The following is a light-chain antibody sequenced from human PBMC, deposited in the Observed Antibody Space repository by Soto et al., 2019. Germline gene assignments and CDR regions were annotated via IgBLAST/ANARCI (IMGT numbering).Light chain of an antibody. V-gene: IGLV2-14*01. J-gene: IGLJ1*01. Sequence: QSVLTQPASVSGSPGQSITISCTGTSSDIGGYYYVSWYQHHPGKAPKLLIYQVTNRPSRVSNRFSGSKSGNTASLTISGLQADDEADYYCTSYSSSDTFYVFGTRSKVTVL. CDR2: QVT. CDR1: SSDIGGYYY. CDR3: TSYSSSDTFYV.